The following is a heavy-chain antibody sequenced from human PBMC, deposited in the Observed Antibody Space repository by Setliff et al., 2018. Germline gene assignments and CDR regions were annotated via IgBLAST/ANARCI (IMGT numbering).Heavy chain of an antibody. J-gene: IGHJ6*02. CDR2: IKQDGSEK. V-gene: IGHV3-7*01. CDR1: GFTFSRYW. Sequence: SLRLSCAASGFTFSRYWMSWVRQAPGKGLEWVANIKQDGSEKYYVDSVKGRFTISRGNAKNSLYLQMNSLRAEDTAVYYCARDHVYGSQYYYYYYGMDVWGQGTTVTVSS. D-gene: IGHD3-10*01. CDR3: ARDHVYGSQYYYYYYGMDV.